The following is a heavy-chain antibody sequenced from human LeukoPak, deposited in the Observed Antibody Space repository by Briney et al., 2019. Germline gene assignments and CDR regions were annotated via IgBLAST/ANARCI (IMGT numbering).Heavy chain of an antibody. CDR3: ARGVVVVPAAPYYYYYYMDV. D-gene: IGHD2-2*01. CDR2: MNPNSGNT. V-gene: IGHV1-8*01. J-gene: IGHJ6*03. CDR1: GYTFTSYD. Sequence: ASVKVSCKASGYTFTSYDINWVRQATGQGLEWMGWMNPNSGNTGYAQKFQGRVTMTTDTSTSTAYMELSSLRSEDTAVYYCARGVVVVPAAPYYYYYYMDVWGKGTTVTVSS.